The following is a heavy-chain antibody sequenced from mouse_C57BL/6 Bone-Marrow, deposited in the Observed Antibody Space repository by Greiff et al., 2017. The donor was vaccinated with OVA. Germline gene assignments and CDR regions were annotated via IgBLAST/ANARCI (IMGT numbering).Heavy chain of an antibody. Sequence: QVQLQQSGAELARPGASVKLSCKASGYTFTSYGISWVKQRTGQGLEWIGEIYPRSGNTYYNEKFKGKATLTADKSSSTAYMELRSLTSEDSAVYFCARSSPYYSNYVLFAYWGQGTLVTVSA. CDR1: GYTFTSYG. J-gene: IGHJ3*01. V-gene: IGHV1-81*01. CDR2: IYPRSGNT. CDR3: ARSSPYYSNYVLFAY. D-gene: IGHD2-5*01.